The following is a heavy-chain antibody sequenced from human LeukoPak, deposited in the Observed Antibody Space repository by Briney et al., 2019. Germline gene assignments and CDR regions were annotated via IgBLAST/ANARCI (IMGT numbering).Heavy chain of an antibody. CDR1: GGSIRSAAYY. J-gene: IGHJ4*02. D-gene: IGHD1-26*01. CDR2: ISYTGNT. Sequence: SQTLSLTCTVSGGSIRSAAYYWSWLRQHPGKGLEWIGYISYTGNTYYNPSLRSRASISVDTSNNQFSLKLSSVTAADTAVYYCARVIVGAITGLFDYWGPGTLVTVSS. CDR3: ARVIVGAITGLFDY. V-gene: IGHV4-31*03.